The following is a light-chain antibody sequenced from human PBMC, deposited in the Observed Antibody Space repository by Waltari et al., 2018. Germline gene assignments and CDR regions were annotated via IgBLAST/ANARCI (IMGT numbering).Light chain of an antibody. J-gene: IGLJ3*02. CDR2: VNS. CDR1: SSNIGARYD. CDR3: QSYDSSLSGWV. V-gene: IGLV1-40*01. Sequence: QSVLTQPPSVSGAPGQRVTISCTGSSSNIGARYDVSWYQQPPGTAPKLLIYVNSNRPSGVPDRFSGSKSGTSASLAITGLQAEDEADYYCQSYDSSLSGWVFGGGTKLTVL.